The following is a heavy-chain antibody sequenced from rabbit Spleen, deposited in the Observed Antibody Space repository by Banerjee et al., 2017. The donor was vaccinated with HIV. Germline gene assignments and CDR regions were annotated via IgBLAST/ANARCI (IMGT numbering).Heavy chain of an antibody. D-gene: IGHD8-1*01. Sequence: QQQLEESGGGLVKPGGTLTLTCKVSGIDFSSYGVSWVRQAPGKGLEWIGYIDPIFGITYYANWVNGRFSISRENAQNTVFLQMTSLTAADTATYFCARDGTGGSYFALWGPGTLVTVS. CDR2: IDPIFGIT. CDR1: GIDFSSYGV. V-gene: IGHV1S43*01. CDR3: ARDGTGGSYFAL. J-gene: IGHJ6*01.